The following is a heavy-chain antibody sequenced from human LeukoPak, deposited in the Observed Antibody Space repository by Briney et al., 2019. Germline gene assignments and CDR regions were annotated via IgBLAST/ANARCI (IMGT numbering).Heavy chain of an antibody. CDR1: GGSISSYY. CDR3: ARVSRQRYYYDSSGYLDY. CDR2: IYYSGST. D-gene: IGHD3-22*01. Sequence: SETLSLTCTVSGGSISSYYWSWIRQPPGKGLEWIGYIYYSGSTNYNPSLKSRVTISVDTSKNQFSLKLSSVTAADTAVYYCARVSRQRYYYDSSGYLDYWGQGTLVTVSS. J-gene: IGHJ4*02. V-gene: IGHV4-59*12.